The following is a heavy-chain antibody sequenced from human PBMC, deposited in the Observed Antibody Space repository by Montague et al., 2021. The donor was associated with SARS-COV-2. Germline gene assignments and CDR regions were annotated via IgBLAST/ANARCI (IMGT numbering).Heavy chain of an antibody. CDR1: GGSISSADFY. D-gene: IGHD6-13*01. V-gene: IGHV4-61*02. CDR3: ARGDHPQSGSWYFFDT. Sequence: TLSLTCNVSGGSISSADFYWHWLRQSAAKGLEWIGRIYSSGNANYSPSLKSRVTMSVDTSQNQFSLKLNSLTAADTAVYYCARGDHPQSGSWYFFDTWGQGALVTVSS. J-gene: IGHJ4*02. CDR2: IYSSGNA.